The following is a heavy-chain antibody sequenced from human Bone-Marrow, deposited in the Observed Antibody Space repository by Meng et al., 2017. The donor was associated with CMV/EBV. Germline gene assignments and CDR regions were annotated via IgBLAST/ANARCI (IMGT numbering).Heavy chain of an antibody. CDR1: GFTFSSYS. CDR3: ARDFDPLGMAV. J-gene: IGHJ6*02. V-gene: IGHV3-21*01. Sequence: GESLKISCAASGFTFSSYSMNWVRQAPGKGLEWVSSISSSSSYIYYADAVKGRFTISRDNAKNSLCLQMNSLRAEDTAVYYCARDFDPLGMAVSGQGTTVTVSS. CDR2: ISSSSSYI.